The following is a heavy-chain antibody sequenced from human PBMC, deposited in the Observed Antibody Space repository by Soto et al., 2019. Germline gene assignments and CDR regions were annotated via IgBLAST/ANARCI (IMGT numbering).Heavy chain of an antibody. CDR1: GYTFTSYY. Sequence: ASVKVSCKASGYTFTSYYMHWVRQAPGQGLEWMGIINPSGGTTSYAQKFQGRVTMTRDTSTSTVYMELSSLRSEDTAVYYCARDSSYGGNSSPDPVAFYYFDSWGQGTLVTVSS. CDR3: ARDSSYGGNSSPDPVAFYYFDS. J-gene: IGHJ4*02. D-gene: IGHD4-17*01. V-gene: IGHV1-46*01. CDR2: INPSGGTT.